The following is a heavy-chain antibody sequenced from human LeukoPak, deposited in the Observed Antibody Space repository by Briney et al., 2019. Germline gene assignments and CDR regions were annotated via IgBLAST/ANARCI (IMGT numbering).Heavy chain of an antibody. CDR2: ISSSSSTI. CDR1: GFTFSSYS. J-gene: IGHJ3*02. V-gene: IGHV3-48*02. Sequence: PGESLRLSCAASGFTFSSYSMNWVRQAPGKGLEWVSYISSSSSTIYYADSVKGRFTISRDNAKNSLYLQMNSLRDEDTAVYYCARDLWDYYDSSGYPDAFDIWGQGTMVTVSS. D-gene: IGHD3-22*01. CDR3: ARDLWDYYDSSGYPDAFDI.